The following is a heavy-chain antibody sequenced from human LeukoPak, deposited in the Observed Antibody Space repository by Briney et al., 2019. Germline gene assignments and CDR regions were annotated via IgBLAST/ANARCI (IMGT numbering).Heavy chain of an antibody. V-gene: IGHV4-39*01. CDR3: ARVVGASFDY. D-gene: IGHD1-26*01. J-gene: IGHJ4*02. Sequence: SETLSLTCTVSGGSISSSSYYWGWIRQPPGKGLEWIGNINYSGSTYYNPSLKSRVTISVDTSKNQFSLKLSSVTAADTAVYHCARVVGASFDYWGQGTLVTVSS. CDR2: INYSGST. CDR1: GGSISSSSYY.